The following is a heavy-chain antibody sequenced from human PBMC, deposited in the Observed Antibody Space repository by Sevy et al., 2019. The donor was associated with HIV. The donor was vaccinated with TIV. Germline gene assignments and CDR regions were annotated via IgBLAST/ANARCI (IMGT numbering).Heavy chain of an antibody. Sequence: GGSLRLSCAASGFTFSSYAMSWVRQAPGKGLEWVSAISGSGGSTYYADSVKGRFTISRDNSKNTLYLQMNSLRAEDTAVYYCAKCGSYSGSYGNVDYWGQGTLVTVSS. D-gene: IGHD1-26*01. CDR1: GFTFSSYA. CDR2: ISGSGGST. CDR3: AKCGSYSGSYGNVDY. J-gene: IGHJ4*02. V-gene: IGHV3-23*01.